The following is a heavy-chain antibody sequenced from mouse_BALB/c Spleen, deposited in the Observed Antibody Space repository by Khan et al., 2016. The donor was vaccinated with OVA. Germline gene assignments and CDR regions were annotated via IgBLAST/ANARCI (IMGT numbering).Heavy chain of an antibody. V-gene: IGHV1S136*01. CDR3: SPVGSYYVSFAY. Sequence: VQLKESGPELVKPGASVKMSCKASGYTFTSYVMHWVKQRPGLGLEWIGYIYPFNDDTKYNEKFKGKATLTSDRSSSTAYMELSSLTSEDSAVYSCSPVGSYYVSFAYWAQGTLVTVSA. CDR1: GYTFTSYV. D-gene: IGHD1-1*01. CDR2: IYPFNDDT. J-gene: IGHJ3*01.